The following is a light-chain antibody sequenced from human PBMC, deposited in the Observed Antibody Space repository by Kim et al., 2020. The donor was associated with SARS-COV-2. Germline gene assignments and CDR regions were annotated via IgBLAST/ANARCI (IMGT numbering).Light chain of an antibody. CDR1: SSNIGAGYD. Sequence: QAVVTQPPSVSGAPGQRVTISCTGSSSNIGAGYDVHWYQQLPGTAPKLLIYGNSNRPSGVPDRFFGSKSGTSASLAITGLQAEDEADYYCQSYDSSLSGYVFGTGTKVTVL. V-gene: IGLV1-40*01. CDR3: QSYDSSLSGYV. CDR2: GNS. J-gene: IGLJ1*01.